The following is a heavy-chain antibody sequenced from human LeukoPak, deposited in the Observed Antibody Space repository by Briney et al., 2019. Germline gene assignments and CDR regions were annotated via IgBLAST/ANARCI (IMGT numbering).Heavy chain of an antibody. Sequence: PGGSLRLSCAASGFTFSSYSMNWVRQAPGKGLEWVSSISSSSSYIYYADSVKGRFTISRDNAKNSLYLQMNSLRAEDTAVYYCATTYSGPYYYYYGMDVWGQGTTVTVSS. J-gene: IGHJ6*02. CDR3: ATTYSGPYYYYYGMDV. V-gene: IGHV3-21*04. CDR2: ISSSSSYI. D-gene: IGHD4-23*01. CDR1: GFTFSSYS.